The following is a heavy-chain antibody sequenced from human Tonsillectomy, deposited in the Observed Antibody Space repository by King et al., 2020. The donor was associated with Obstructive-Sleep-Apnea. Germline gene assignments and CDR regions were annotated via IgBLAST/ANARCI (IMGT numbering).Heavy chain of an antibody. CDR1: GFTFSNAW. CDR3: STDGCSSTSCYDNWFDP. D-gene: IGHD2-2*01. CDR2: IKSKTDGGTT. J-gene: IGHJ5*02. Sequence: QLVQSGGGLVKPGGSLRLSCAASGFTFSNAWMSWVRPAPGKGLEWVGRIKSKTDGGTTDYAAPVKGRFIILRDDLKNTLYLQMNSLKTEDTAVYYCSTDGCSSTSCYDNWFDPWGQGTLVTVSS. V-gene: IGHV3-15*01.